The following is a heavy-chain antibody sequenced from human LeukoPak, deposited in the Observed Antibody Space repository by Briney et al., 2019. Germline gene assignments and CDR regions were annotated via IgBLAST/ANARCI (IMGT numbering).Heavy chain of an antibody. J-gene: IGHJ4*02. CDR1: GYTFTSYD. CDR3: ASPITIFGVVIMGFVN. Sequence: ASVKVSCKASGYTFTSYDINWVRQATGQGLEWMGRMNPNSGNTGYAQKFQGRVTMTRNTSISTAYMELSSLRSEDTAVYYCASPITIFGVVIMGFVNWGQGTLVTVSS. D-gene: IGHD3-3*01. V-gene: IGHV1-8*01. CDR2: MNPNSGNT.